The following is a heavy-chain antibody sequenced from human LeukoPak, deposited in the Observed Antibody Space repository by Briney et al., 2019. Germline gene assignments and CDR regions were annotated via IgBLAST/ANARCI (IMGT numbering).Heavy chain of an antibody. CDR2: IYSSGST. J-gene: IGHJ4*02. D-gene: IGHD3-3*01. CDR1: GGSISSYY. CDR3: ARSFRTRITIFGSSTGYFDY. V-gene: IGHV4-59*12. Sequence: PSETLSLTCTVSGGSISSYYWNWIRQPPGKGLEWIGYIYSSGSTDYNPSLKSRVTISLDTSKNQFSLKLSSVTAADTAVYYCARSFRTRITIFGSSTGYFDYWGQGTLVTVSS.